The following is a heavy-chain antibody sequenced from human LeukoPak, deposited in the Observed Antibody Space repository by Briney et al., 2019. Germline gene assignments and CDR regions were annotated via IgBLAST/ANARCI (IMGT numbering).Heavy chain of an antibody. CDR2: IIPILGIA. D-gene: IGHD1-20*01. Sequence: SVKVSCKASGGTFSSYAISWVRQAPGQGLEWMGRIIPILGIANYAQKFQGRVTNTADKSTSTAYMELSSLRSEDTAVYYCARDIGITGTTGYFDYWGQGTLVTVSS. J-gene: IGHJ4*02. V-gene: IGHV1-69*04. CDR3: ARDIGITGTTGYFDY. CDR1: GGTFSSYA.